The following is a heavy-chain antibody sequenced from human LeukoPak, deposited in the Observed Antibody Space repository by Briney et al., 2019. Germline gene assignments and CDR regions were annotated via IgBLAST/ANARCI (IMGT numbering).Heavy chain of an antibody. Sequence: GGSLRLSCAASGFTFSSYSMNWVRQAPGKGLEWVSSISSSSSYIHYADSVKGRFTISRDNAKNSLYLQMNSLRAEDTAVYYCARESYSSSSLYYWGQGTLVTVSS. J-gene: IGHJ4*02. D-gene: IGHD6-6*01. CDR1: GFTFSSYS. CDR3: ARESYSSSSLYY. CDR2: ISSSSSYI. V-gene: IGHV3-21*01.